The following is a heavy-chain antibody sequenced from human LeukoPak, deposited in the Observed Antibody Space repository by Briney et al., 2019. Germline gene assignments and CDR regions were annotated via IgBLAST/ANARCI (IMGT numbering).Heavy chain of an antibody. CDR3: ARAAGDTFFDY. J-gene: IGHJ4*02. CDR2: IWYDGRNK. CDR1: EFTFSSSG. Sequence: GGSLRLSCAASEFTFSSSGMHWVRQAPGKGLEWVALIWYDGRNKYYADSVKGRFTISRDNSKNTLYLQMNSLRAEDTAVYYCARAAGDTFFDYWGQGTLVTVSS. D-gene: IGHD3-16*01. V-gene: IGHV3-33*01.